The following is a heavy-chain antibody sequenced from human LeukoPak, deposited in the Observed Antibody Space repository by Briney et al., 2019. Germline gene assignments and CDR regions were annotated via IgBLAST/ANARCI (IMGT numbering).Heavy chain of an antibody. Sequence: PGGSLRLSCAASGFTFSSYEMNWARQAPGKGLEWVSSISSSSSYIDYADSVKGRFTISRDNAKNSLYLQMNSLRAEDTAVYYCARDYGDPGSRVDYWGQGTLVTVSS. CDR3: ARDYGDPGSRVDY. D-gene: IGHD2-21*02. V-gene: IGHV3-21*01. J-gene: IGHJ4*02. CDR2: ISSSSSYI. CDR1: GFTFSSYE.